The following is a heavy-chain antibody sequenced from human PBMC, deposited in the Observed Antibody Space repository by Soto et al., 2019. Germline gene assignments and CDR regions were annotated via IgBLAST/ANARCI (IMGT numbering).Heavy chain of an antibody. V-gene: IGHV4-30-4*01. CDR2: IFYSGTT. J-gene: IGHJ6*02. CDR1: GDSISSADYY. CDR3: ARDLWVEPELYYYGMDV. D-gene: IGHD1-1*01. Sequence: SETLSLTCTVSGDSISSADYYWSWIRQTPGKGLEWIGHIFYSGTTYYNPSLKSRLTISVDTSKNHFSLKLTSVTAADTAVYYCARDLWVEPELYYYGMDVWGQGTTVTVSS.